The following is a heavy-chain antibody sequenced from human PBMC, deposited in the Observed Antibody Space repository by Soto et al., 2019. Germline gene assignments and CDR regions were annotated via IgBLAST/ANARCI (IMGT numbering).Heavy chain of an antibody. CDR2: IWYDGSNK. D-gene: IGHD2-15*01. CDR3: AREVLGCSGGSCYSRAAFDI. CDR1: GFTFSSYG. V-gene: IGHV3-33*01. Sequence: ESGGGVVQPGRSLRLSCAASGFTFSSYGMHWVRQAPGKGLEWVAVIWYDGSNKYYADSVKGRFTISRDNSKNTLYLQMNSLRAEDTAVYYCAREVLGCSGGSCYSRAAFDIWGQGTMVTVSS. J-gene: IGHJ3*02.